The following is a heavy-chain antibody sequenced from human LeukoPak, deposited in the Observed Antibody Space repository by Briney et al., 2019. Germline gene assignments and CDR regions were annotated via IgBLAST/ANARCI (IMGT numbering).Heavy chain of an antibody. J-gene: IGHJ4*02. CDR2: IHHSGST. CDR3: ARDLWFVGSGGYDY. V-gene: IGHV4-38-2*02. CDR1: IYYISRGYY. Sequence: SESLSLTCSVSIYYISRGYYWVWIRQSPGKGLECIWTIHHSGSTFYSPSLESRLTISVDTSKNQFSLKLNSVTAADTAVYFCARDLWFVGSGGYDYWGQGILVTVAS. D-gene: IGHD6-19*01.